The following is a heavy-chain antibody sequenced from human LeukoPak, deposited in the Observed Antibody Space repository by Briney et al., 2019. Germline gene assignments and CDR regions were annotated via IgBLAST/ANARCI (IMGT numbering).Heavy chain of an antibody. J-gene: IGHJ6*03. Sequence: SETLSLTCTVSGGSISSYYWSWIRQPPGKGLEWIGYIYYSGSTNYNPSLKSRVTISVDTSKNQFSLKLSSVTAADTAVYYCARIVDSGGYHYYYYYMGVWGKGTTVTVSS. CDR1: GGSISSYY. CDR2: IYYSGST. V-gene: IGHV4-59*01. CDR3: ARIVDSGGYHYYYYYMGV. D-gene: IGHD3-22*01.